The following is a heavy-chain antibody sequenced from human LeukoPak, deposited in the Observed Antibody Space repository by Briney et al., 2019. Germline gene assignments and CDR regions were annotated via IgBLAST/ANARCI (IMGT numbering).Heavy chain of an antibody. CDR2: ISGSGVSGSGVTT. CDR3: AKLIDNSPNYCGGDCHFDY. Sequence: PGGSLRLSCAASGFIFSIYAMTWVRQAPGKGLEWVSAISGSGVSGSGVTTYYADSVKGRFTISRDNSKNALYLQMNSLRAEDTAVYYCAKLIDNSPNYCGGDCHFDYWGQGTLVTVSS. V-gene: IGHV3-23*01. J-gene: IGHJ4*02. D-gene: IGHD2-21*02. CDR1: GFIFSIYA.